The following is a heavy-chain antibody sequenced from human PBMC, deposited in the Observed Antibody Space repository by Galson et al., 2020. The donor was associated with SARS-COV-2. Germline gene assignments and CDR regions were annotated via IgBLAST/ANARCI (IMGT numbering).Heavy chain of an antibody. Sequence: LETLSLTCTVSGGSIGSYFWTWIRQPPGKGLEWIGYVYYTGSTYSNPSLKSRVTISIDTSKNQFSLKLTSVTAADTAVYYCARNDGAYDFWGQGTLVTVSS. V-gene: IGHV4-59*01. CDR3: ARNDGAYDF. D-gene: IGHD1-26*01. CDR1: GGSIGSYF. J-gene: IGHJ4*02. CDR2: VYYTGST.